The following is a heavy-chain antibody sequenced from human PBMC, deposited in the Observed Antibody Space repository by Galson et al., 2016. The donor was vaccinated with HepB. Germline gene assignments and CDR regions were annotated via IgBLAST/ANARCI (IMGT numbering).Heavy chain of an antibody. CDR3: TKHEYDYDRH. D-gene: IGHD3-22*01. J-gene: IGHJ4*01. CDR2: IKTESDGGTA. Sequence: SLRLSCAASGFTFNNAWMNWVRQAPGKGLEWVGRIKTESDGGTANYAVPVKGRFTISRDDSKDTLYLQMNTRETADTAMYYCTKHEYDYDRHWGHGTPVTVSS. CDR1: GFTFNNAW. V-gene: IGHV3-15*01.